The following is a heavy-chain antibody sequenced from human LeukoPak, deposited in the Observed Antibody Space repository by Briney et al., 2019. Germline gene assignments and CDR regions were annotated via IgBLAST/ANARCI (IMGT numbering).Heavy chain of an antibody. V-gene: IGHV3-23*01. CDR1: GFTFSDYY. CDR2: ISGSGDST. CDR3: AKDRSDNTTWYAGSH. J-gene: IGHJ4*02. D-gene: IGHD2-2*01. Sequence: PGGSLRLSCAASGFTFSDYYMTWFRQAPGKGLEWVSSISGSGDSTCYADSVKGRFTISRDNSKTTLYLQMNSLRADDTAVYYCAKDRSDNTTWYAGSHWGQGTLVTVSS.